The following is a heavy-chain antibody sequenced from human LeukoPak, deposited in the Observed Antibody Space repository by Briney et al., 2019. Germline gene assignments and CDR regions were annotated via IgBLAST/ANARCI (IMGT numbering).Heavy chain of an antibody. Sequence: PGGSLRLSCAASGFTFSDYYMSWIRQAPGKGLEWVSYISSSGSTIYYADSVKGRFTISRDNAKNSLYLQMSSLRAEDTAVYYCASPRDYYGSGSYSPWGQGTLVTVSS. J-gene: IGHJ5*02. CDR3: ASPRDYYGSGSYSP. CDR1: GFTFSDYY. D-gene: IGHD3-10*01. CDR2: ISSSGSTI. V-gene: IGHV3-11*04.